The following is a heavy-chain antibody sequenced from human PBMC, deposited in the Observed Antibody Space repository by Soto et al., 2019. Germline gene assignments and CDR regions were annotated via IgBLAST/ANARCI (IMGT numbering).Heavy chain of an antibody. D-gene: IGHD2-21*02. CDR2: IFSSGST. CDR1: GGSITDYS. Sequence: QVQLQESGPGLVKPSETLSLTCTVSGGSITDYSWVWIRQPAGKGLEWIGRIFSSGSTNYNPSLKGHLSMSLDTAKNQFSLKLNSATATDTAVYFCARDQGVVVTAANWFDPWGQGILVTVSS. J-gene: IGHJ5*02. CDR3: ARDQGVVVTAANWFDP. V-gene: IGHV4-4*07.